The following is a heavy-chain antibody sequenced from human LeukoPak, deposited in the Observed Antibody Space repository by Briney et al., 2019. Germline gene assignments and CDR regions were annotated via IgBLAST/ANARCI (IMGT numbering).Heavy chain of an antibody. CDR2: INPDGSEK. V-gene: IGHV3-7*01. CDR1: GLTFSIYW. D-gene: IGHD1-1*01. J-gene: IGHJ4*02. Sequence: GGSLRLSCAASGLTFSIYWMSWVRQVPGKGLEWVAYINPDGSEKYYVDSVKGRFTISRDSAKNTLYLQMSSLRAEETALYYCARGHHGLEYWGQGTLVTVSS. CDR3: ARGHHGLEY.